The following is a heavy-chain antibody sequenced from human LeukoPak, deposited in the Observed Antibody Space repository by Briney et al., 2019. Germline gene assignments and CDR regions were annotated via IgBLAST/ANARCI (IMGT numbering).Heavy chain of an antibody. Sequence: GGSLRLSCAASGFTFSSYGMHWVRQAPGKGLEWVSSISSSSSYIYYADSVKGRFTISRDNAKNSLYLQMNSLRAEDTAVYYCARDLSYSSSSGGAFDIWGQGTMVTVSS. V-gene: IGHV3-21*01. CDR2: ISSSSSYI. CDR1: GFTFSSYG. J-gene: IGHJ3*02. D-gene: IGHD6-6*01. CDR3: ARDLSYSSSSGGAFDI.